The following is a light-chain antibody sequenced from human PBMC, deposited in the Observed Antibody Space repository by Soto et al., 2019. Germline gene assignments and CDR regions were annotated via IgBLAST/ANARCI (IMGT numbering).Light chain of an antibody. CDR2: GAS. J-gene: IGKJ5*01. V-gene: IGKV3-20*01. Sequence: EIVLTQSPGTLSLSPGERATLSCRASQSVSSSYLAWYQQKPGQAPRLLIYGASSRATGIPDRFSGSGSGTVFTLTISRLEPEDFAVYDCQQYGIAPRFGQGTRLEI. CDR3: QQYGIAPR. CDR1: QSVSSSY.